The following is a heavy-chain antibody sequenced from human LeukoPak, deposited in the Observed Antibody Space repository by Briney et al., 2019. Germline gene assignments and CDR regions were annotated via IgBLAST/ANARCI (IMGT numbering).Heavy chain of an antibody. Sequence: GASVKVSCKAPGYTFTSYDINWVRQATGQGLEWMGWISAYNGNTNYAQKLQGRVTMTTDTSTSTAYMELRSLRSDDTAVYYCARLFPFFDAFDIWGQGTMVTVSS. CDR1: GYTFTSYD. J-gene: IGHJ3*02. V-gene: IGHV1-18*01. CDR3: ARLFPFFDAFDI. CDR2: ISAYNGNT. D-gene: IGHD3-3*01.